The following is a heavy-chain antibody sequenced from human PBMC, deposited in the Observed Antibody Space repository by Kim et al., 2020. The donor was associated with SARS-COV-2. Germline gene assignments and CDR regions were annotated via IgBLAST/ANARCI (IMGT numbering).Heavy chain of an antibody. V-gene: IGHV3-74*01. CDR3: AREALPNWFDP. CDR2: INSDGSST. J-gene: IGHJ5*02. D-gene: IGHD1-26*01. Sequence: GGSLRLSCAASGFTFSSYWMHWVRQAPGKGLVWVSRINSDGSSTSYANSVKGRFTISRDNAKNTMYLQMNSLRAEDTAVYYCAREALPNWFDPWGQGTLVTVSS. CDR1: GFTFSSYW.